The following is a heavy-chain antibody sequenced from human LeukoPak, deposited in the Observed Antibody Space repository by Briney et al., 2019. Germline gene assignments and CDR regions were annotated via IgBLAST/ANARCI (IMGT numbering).Heavy chain of an antibody. CDR1: GGSISSYY. V-gene: IGHV4-59*01. D-gene: IGHD2-2*01. Sequence: SETLSLTCTVSGGSISSYYWSWIRQPPGKGLEWIGYIYYSGSTNYNPSLKSRVTISVDTSKNQFSLKLSSVTAADTAVYYCARVDCSSTSFYYYYGMDVWGQGTTVTVSS. CDR2: IYYSGST. CDR3: ARVDCSSTSFYYYYGMDV. J-gene: IGHJ6*02.